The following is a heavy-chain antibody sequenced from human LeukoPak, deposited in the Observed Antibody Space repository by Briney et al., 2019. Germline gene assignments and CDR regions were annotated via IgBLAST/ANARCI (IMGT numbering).Heavy chain of an antibody. V-gene: IGHV3-21*01. CDR3: ARDRSTMVRGAARRYYYYMDV. J-gene: IGHJ6*03. CDR1: GFTFSSYS. Sequence: GGSLRLSCAASGFTFSSYSMNWVRQAPGKGLEWVSSISSSSSYIYYADSVKGRFTISRDNAKNSLYLQMNSLRAEDTAVYYCARDRSTMVRGAARRYYYYMDVWGIGTTVTISS. CDR2: ISSSSSYI. D-gene: IGHD3-10*01.